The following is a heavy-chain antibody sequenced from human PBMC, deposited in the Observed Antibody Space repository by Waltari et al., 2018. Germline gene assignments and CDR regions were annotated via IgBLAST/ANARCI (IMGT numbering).Heavy chain of an antibody. CDR3: ATNDGWSPGGNY. CDR2: ISYYGRNK. J-gene: IGHJ4*02. CDR1: GFTFSSYA. D-gene: IGHD6-19*01. Sequence: QVQLVESGGGVVQPGRSLRLSCAASGFTFSSYAMHWVRQAPGKGLDWLAVISYYGRNKYSADSLNVRFTISRDNSKNTLYLQVNRLRAEDTALYYCATNDGWSPGGNYWGQGTLFTVSS. V-gene: IGHV3-30*01.